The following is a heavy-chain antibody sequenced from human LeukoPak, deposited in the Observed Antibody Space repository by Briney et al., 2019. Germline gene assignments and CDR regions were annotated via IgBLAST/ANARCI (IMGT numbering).Heavy chain of an antibody. CDR1: GYTFTGYY. Sequence: ASVKVSCKASGYTFTGYYMHWVRQAPGQGLEWMGWINPNSGGTNYAQKFQGRVTMTRDTSISTAYMELSRLRSDDTAVYYCATYCSSTSCYTRSFDYWGQGTPVTVSS. V-gene: IGHV1-2*02. D-gene: IGHD2-2*02. CDR3: ATYCSSTSCYTRSFDY. J-gene: IGHJ4*02. CDR2: INPNSGGT.